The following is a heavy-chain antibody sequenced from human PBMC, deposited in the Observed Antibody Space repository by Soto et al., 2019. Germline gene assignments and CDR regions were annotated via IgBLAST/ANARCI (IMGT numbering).Heavy chain of an antibody. CDR3: ANVHSSSWTFDY. J-gene: IGHJ4*02. CDR2: ISYDGSNK. D-gene: IGHD6-13*01. Sequence: QVQLVESGGGVVQPGRSLRLSCAAPGFTFSSYGMHWVRQAPGKGLEWVAVISYDGSNKYYADSVKGRFTISRDNSKNTLYLQMNSLRAEDTAVYYCANVHSSSWTFDYWGQGTLVTVSS. CDR1: GFTFSSYG. V-gene: IGHV3-30*18.